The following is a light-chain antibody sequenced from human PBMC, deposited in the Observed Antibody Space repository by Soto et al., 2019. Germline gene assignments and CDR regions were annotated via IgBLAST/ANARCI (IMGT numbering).Light chain of an antibody. CDR1: QSISND. J-gene: IGKJ5*01. CDR3: QQYGSSLIT. Sequence: EIVMAQSPATLSVSSGERATLSCRSRQSISNDLACYQQKPGQAPRLVIYGASTRATGVPARFSGSGSGTDFTLPISRLEPEYFAVYYCQQYGSSLITFGQGTRLEIK. V-gene: IGKV3-15*01. CDR2: GAS.